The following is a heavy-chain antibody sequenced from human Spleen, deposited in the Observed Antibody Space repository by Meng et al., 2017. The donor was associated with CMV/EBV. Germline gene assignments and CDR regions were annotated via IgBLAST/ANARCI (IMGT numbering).Heavy chain of an antibody. D-gene: IGHD2-21*01. Sequence: ASVKVSCKASGYIFTTYSITWVRQAPGQGLEWMGWISPYNGNTQYEQKFQGRFTISRDNSKNTLYLQMDSLRHEDTAFYHCVKEGIRDEWPRDFDYWGQGLLVTVSS. CDR1: GYIFTTYS. CDR2: ISPYNGNT. CDR3: VKEGIRDEWPRDFDY. J-gene: IGHJ4*02. V-gene: IGHV1-18*04.